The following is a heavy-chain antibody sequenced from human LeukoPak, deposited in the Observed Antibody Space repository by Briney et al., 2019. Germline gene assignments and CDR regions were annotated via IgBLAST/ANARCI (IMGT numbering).Heavy chain of an antibody. Sequence: GGSLRLSCAASGFTFSTYAMTWLRQAPGKGLAWVSAFSATDGSTQYADSVKGRFTISRYSTTNTLLLQMNSLRAEDTAAYYCERCQIAADGTGCFNGWGQGTMVSVS. CDR3: ERCQIAADGTGCFNG. CDR2: FSATDGST. CDR1: GFTFSTYA. J-gene: IGHJ3*01. V-gene: IGHV3-23*01. D-gene: IGHD6-13*01.